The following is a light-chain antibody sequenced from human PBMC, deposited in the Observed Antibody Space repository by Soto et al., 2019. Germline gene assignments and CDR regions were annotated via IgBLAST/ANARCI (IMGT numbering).Light chain of an antibody. V-gene: IGKV3-11*01. J-gene: IGKJ5*01. CDR3: QQRSNWPSIT. CDR1: QTVRNNY. Sequence: VLTQSPGTLSLSPGERATLSCRASQTVRNNYLAWYQQKPGQAPRLLIYGASNRATGIPARFSGSGSGTDFTLTISSLEPEDFAVYYCQQRSNWPSITFGQGTRLENK. CDR2: GAS.